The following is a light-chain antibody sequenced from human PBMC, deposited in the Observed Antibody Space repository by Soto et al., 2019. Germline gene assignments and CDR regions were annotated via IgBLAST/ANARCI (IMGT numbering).Light chain of an antibody. J-gene: IGLJ1*01. Sequence: QSALTQPPSVSGAPGQRVTISCTGSSSNIGSTYDVQWYQQLPGTAPKLLTHGNTNRPSGVPDRSSGSKSGTSASLAITGLQADDEADYYCQSYDDSLSVHYVFGTGTKVTVL. CDR2: GNT. V-gene: IGLV1-40*01. CDR1: SSNIGSTYD. CDR3: QSYDDSLSVHYV.